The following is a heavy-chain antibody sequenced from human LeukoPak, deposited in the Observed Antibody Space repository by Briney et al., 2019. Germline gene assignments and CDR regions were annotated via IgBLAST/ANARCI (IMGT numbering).Heavy chain of an antibody. Sequence: KTGGSLRLSRAASGFTFSSYAMSWVRQAPGKGLEWVSAISGSGGSTYYADSVKGRFTISRDNSKNTLYLQMNSLRAEDTAVYYCAKDPWYRSRYFDWLPSHLVDYWGQGTLVTVSS. J-gene: IGHJ4*02. CDR2: ISGSGGST. CDR1: GFTFSSYA. D-gene: IGHD3-9*01. CDR3: AKDPWYRSRYFDWLPSHLVDY. V-gene: IGHV3-23*01.